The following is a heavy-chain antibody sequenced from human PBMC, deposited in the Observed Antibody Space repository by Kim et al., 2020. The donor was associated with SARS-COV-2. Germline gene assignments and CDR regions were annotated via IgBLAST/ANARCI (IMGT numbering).Heavy chain of an antibody. Sequence: GGSLRLSCAASGFTFSDFGMAWVRQAPGKGLEWISTLSPGTAFYADSVRGRFSISRDNYRSTLFLHMNSLRADDTAVYYGATRAEHPATIYYFGYLGLGT. CDR2: LSPGTA. V-gene: IGHV3-23*01. CDR1: GFTFSDFG. CDR3: ATRAEHPATIYYFGY. J-gene: IGHJ4*02. D-gene: IGHD2-2*01.